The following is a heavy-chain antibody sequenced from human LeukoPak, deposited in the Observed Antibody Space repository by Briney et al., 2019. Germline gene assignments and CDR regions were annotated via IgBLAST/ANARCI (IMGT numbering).Heavy chain of an antibody. J-gene: IGHJ4*02. Sequence: GRSLRLSYAASGFTFSSYGMHWVRQAPGKGLEWVAVIWYDGSNKYYADSVKGRFTISRDNSKNTLYLQMNSLRAEDTAVYYCARSDSGYGHLDYWGQGTLVTVSS. CDR3: ARSDSGYGHLDY. CDR1: GFTFSSYG. D-gene: IGHD5-12*01. V-gene: IGHV3-33*01. CDR2: IWYDGSNK.